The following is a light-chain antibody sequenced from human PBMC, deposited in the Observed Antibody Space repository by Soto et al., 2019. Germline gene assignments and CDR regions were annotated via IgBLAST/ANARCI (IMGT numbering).Light chain of an antibody. V-gene: IGLV2-14*01. Sequence: QSVLTQPASVSGSPGQSITISCTGTSSDVGTNNFVSWYQHHPGKAPKLMIFEVNNRPSGVSNRFSGSKSGNTASLTISRLQAEDEADYYCSSYTISNTPYVFGTGTKLTVL. CDR1: SSDVGTNNF. J-gene: IGLJ1*01. CDR2: EVN. CDR3: SSYTISNTPYV.